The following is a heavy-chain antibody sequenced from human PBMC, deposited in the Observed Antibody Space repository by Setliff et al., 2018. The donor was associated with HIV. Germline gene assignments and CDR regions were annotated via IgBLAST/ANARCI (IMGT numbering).Heavy chain of an antibody. CDR2: INHSGDS. D-gene: IGHD3-9*01. V-gene: IGHV4-34*01. CDR3: AKSETILTDYSYYSYYLDV. CDR1: GGSLNNHF. J-gene: IGHJ6*03. Sequence: ASETLSLTCAVYGGSLNNHFWTWIRQAPGKGLEWIAEINHSGDSNYSPSLKSRVTMSVDTSKNQFSLKLSSVTAADTAVYYCAKSETILTDYSYYSYYLDVWGEGTTVTVS.